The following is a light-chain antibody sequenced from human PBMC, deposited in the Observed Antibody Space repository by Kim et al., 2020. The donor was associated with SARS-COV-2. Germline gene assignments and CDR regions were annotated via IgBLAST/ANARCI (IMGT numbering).Light chain of an antibody. V-gene: IGKV1-5*03. J-gene: IGKJ1*01. Sequence: DIQMTQSPSTLSASVGDGVTITCRASQTITTWLAWYQQKPGKAPKLLIYKASALESGAQSRFSGSGSGTEFTPTTSSLQPDDFATYYGQQVNSYPWTFGQGTKV. CDR3: QQVNSYPWT. CDR2: KAS. CDR1: QTITTW.